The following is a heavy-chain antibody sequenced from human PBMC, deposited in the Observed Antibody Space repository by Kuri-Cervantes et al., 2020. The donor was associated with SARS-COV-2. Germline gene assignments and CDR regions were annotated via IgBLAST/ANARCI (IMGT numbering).Heavy chain of an antibody. D-gene: IGHD2-15*01. J-gene: IGHJ4*02. CDR1: GGTFSSYA. CDR2: ITPIFGTA. CDR3: ARGTPTALLGLSDLCFDY. V-gene: IGHV1-69*05. Sequence: SVKVSCKASGGTFSSYAISWVRQDPGQGLEWMGGITPIFGTANYAQKFQGRVTITTDESTSTAYMELSSLRSEDTAVYYCARGTPTALLGLSDLCFDYWGQGTLVTVSS.